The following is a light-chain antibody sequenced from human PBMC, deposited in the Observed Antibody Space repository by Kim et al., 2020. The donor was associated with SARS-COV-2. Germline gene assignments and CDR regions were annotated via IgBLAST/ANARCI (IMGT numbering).Light chain of an antibody. V-gene: IGLV3-1*01. CDR3: QAWDSSIYV. J-gene: IGLJ1*01. CDR2: RDN. Sequence: SGSPGQTASINCSGDKLGDKYASWYQQKPGQSPVVVIFRDNRRPSGIPERFSGSNSGNTATLTISGTQAMDEADYYCQAWDSSIYVFGTGTKVTVL. CDR1: KLGDKY.